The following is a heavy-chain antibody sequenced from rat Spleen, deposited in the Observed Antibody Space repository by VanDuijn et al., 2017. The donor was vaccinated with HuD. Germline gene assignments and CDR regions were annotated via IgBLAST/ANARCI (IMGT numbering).Heavy chain of an antibody. D-gene: IGHD1-4*01. J-gene: IGHJ3*01. Sequence: EVQLVESGGGWVQPGRSLKLSCAASGLTFTNYGIPWIRQAPTNGLEWVASISPSGSISHYRDSVRGRFTIFRDVAKSTLYLQMDSLRSEDTATYYCATAGSRVSRFAYWGQGTLGTVSS. CDR2: ISPSGSIS. V-gene: IGHV5-19*01. CDR1: GLTFTNYG. CDR3: ATAGSRVSRFAY.